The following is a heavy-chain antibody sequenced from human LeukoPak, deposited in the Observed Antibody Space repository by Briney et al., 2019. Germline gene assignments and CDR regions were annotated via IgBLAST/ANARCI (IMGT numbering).Heavy chain of an antibody. Sequence: SETLSLTCTVSGGSISSGGYYWSWIRQPPGKGLEWIGYIYHSGRTYYNPSLKSRVTISVDRSKNQFSLKLSSVTAADTAVYYCASYYCSSTSCYTFRGNNWFDPWGQGTLATVSS. D-gene: IGHD2-2*02. CDR3: ASYYCSSTSCYTFRGNNWFDP. CDR1: GGSISSGGYY. J-gene: IGHJ5*02. V-gene: IGHV4-30-2*01. CDR2: IYHSGRT.